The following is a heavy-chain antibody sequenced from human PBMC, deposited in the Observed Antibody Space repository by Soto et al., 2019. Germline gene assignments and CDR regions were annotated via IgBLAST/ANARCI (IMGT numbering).Heavy chain of an antibody. J-gene: IGHJ4*02. CDR2: ISYDGSNI. CDR3: ARDTRYSSGYYDS. D-gene: IGHD6-19*01. V-gene: IGHV3-30-3*01. Sequence: GGSLRLSCSASGFTFSNEAMHWVRQAPGKGLEWVAVISYDGSNIYYADSVRGRFSISRDNSRNTLYVQMNSLRLEDTAVYYCARDTRYSSGYYDSWGQGTLVTVSS. CDR1: GFTFSNEA.